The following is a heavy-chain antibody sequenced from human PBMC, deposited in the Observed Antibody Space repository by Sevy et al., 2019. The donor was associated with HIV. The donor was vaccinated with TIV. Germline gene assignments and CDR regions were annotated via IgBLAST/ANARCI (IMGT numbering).Heavy chain of an antibody. CDR2: ISWNGADI. J-gene: IGHJ6*02. D-gene: IGHD6-13*01. CDR1: NLTFEDYA. V-gene: IGHV3-9*01. CDR3: AKGQQLITQSGSYFYYGMNA. Sequence: GGSLRLSCAASNLTFEDYAMHWVRRAPGKGLEWVSGISWNGADIGFAASVKGRFTISRDNAKSSVYLQINSLTPEDTGVYYCAKGQQLITQSGSYFYYGMNAWGQGTTVTVSS.